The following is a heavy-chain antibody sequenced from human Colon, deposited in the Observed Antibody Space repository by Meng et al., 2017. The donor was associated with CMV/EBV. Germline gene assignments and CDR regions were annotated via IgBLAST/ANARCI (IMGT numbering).Heavy chain of an antibody. Sequence: SGPTLVKPTETLTLTCNFSGFSLSTSRVGVGWIRQSPGKALEWLALSYWNDDKRFSPSLKNRLTITKDTSKNQVVLTMTNMDPVDTGTYYCARRFNEFCGSTSCTNWFDSWGQGILVTVSS. CDR1: GFSLSTSRVG. D-gene: IGHD2-2*01. V-gene: IGHV2-5*01. CDR2: SYWNDDK. J-gene: IGHJ5*01. CDR3: ARRFNEFCGSTSCTNWFDS.